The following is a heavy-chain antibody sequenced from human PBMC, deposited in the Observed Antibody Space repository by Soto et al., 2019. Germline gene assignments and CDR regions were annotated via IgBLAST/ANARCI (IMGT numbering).Heavy chain of an antibody. CDR2: ISYDGSNK. V-gene: IGHV3-30*18. J-gene: IGHJ6*02. CDR3: AKGSRVLGYVMDV. Sequence: QVQLVESGGGVVQPGRSLRLSCVASGFTFSNYGIYWVRQAPGKGLEWVAVISYDGSNKYYADSVKGRFTISRDNSQTTLYLQMNSLRAEDTAVYYCAKGSRVLGYVMDVWGQGTTVTVSS. D-gene: IGHD3-16*01. CDR1: GFTFSNYG.